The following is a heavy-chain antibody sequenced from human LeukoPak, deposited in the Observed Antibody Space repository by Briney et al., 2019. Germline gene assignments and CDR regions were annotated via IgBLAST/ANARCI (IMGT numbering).Heavy chain of an antibody. J-gene: IGHJ4*02. V-gene: IGHV3-21*01. CDR3: ARGLAAAGTRGPY. CDR1: GFIFSSDS. D-gene: IGHD6-13*01. CDR2: ISSTGAYI. Sequence: GGSLRLSCATSGFIFSSDSMIWVRQAPGKGLEWVSSISSTGAYIYYADSLKGRFTISRDNAKNSLYLQMNSLRADDTAVYYCARGLAAAGTRGPYWGQGTLVTGSS.